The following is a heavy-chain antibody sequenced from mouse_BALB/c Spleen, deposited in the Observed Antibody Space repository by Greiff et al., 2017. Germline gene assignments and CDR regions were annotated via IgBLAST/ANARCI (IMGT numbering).Heavy chain of an antibody. V-gene: IGHV1S137*01. CDR2: ISTYYGDA. CDR1: GYTFTDYA. D-gene: IGHD2-3*01. J-gene: IGHJ1*01. CDR3: ARNDNWYFDV. Sequence: VKLMESGAELVRPGVSVKISCKGSGYTFTDYAMHWVKQSHAKSLEWIGVISTYYGDASYNQKFKGKATMTVDKSSSTAYMELARLTSEDAAIYYGARNDNWYFDVWGAGTTVTVSS.